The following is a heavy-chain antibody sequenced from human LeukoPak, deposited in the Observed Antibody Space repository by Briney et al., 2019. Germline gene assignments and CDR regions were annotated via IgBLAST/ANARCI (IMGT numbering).Heavy chain of an antibody. V-gene: IGHV4-34*01. Sequence: SETLSLTCAVYGGSFSGYYWSWIRQPPGKGLEWIGEINHSGSTNYNPSLKSRVTISVDRSKNQFSLKLTSVTAADTAMYYCARSPHPFCSSTSCYRDYWGQGTLVAVSS. CDR2: INHSGST. CDR1: GGSFSGYY. J-gene: IGHJ4*02. CDR3: ARSPHPFCSSTSCYRDY. D-gene: IGHD2-2*01.